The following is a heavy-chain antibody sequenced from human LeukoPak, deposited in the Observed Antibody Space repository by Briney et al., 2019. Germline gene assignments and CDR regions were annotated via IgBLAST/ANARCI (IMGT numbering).Heavy chain of an antibody. D-gene: IGHD2-2*01. V-gene: IGHV3-21*04. CDR3: AKESGYCSSTSCYSRFDY. CDR1: GFTFSSYS. Sequence: GGSLRLSCTASGFTFSSYSLNWVRQAPGKGLEWVSSVSTGSNYIYYADSVKGRFTISRDNDKNSLYLQMNSLRAEDTAVYYCAKESGYCSSTSCYSRFDYWGQGTLVTVSS. CDR2: VSTGSNYI. J-gene: IGHJ4*02.